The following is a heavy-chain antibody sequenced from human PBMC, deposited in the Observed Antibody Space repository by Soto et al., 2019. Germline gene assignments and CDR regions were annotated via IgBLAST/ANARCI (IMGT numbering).Heavy chain of an antibody. V-gene: IGHV1-69*12. CDR1: GGTFSSYA. CDR2: IIPIFGTA. D-gene: IGHD2-2*01. Sequence: QVQLVQSGAEVKKPGSSVKVSCKASGGTFSSYAISWVRQAPGQGLEWMGGIIPIFGTANYAQKFQGRVTITADEXTXTDXMELSSLRSEDTAVYYCAYCISTSCPDYYYYGMDVWGQGTTVTVSS. J-gene: IGHJ6*02. CDR3: AYCISTSCPDYYYYGMDV.